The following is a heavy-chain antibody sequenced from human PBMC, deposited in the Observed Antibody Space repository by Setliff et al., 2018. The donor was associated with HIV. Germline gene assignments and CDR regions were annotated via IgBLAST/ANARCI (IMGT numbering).Heavy chain of an antibody. CDR2: LNPDGSSI. V-gene: IGHV3-74*01. J-gene: IGHJ5*02. CDR3: AMGGSNTWYSS. CDR1: GFTFSSYW. Sequence: PGGSLRLSCVASGFTFSSYWMHWVRQAPGRGLMWISRLNPDGSSIDYADSVKCRFTFSRDNAKNTLYLQMNGHRADDTAVYYCAMGGSNTWYSSWGQGALVTVSS. D-gene: IGHD6-13*01.